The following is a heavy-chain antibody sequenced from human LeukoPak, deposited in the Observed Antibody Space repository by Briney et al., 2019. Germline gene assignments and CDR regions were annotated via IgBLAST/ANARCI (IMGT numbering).Heavy chain of an antibody. CDR2: INHSGST. Sequence: SETLSLTCAVYGGSFSGHYWSWIRQPPGKGLEWIGEINHSGSTKYNSSLKSRVTISVDTSKNQFSLNLSSVTAADTAMYYCARAVLATKSEHWFDSWGQGTLVTVSS. CDR1: GGSFSGHY. J-gene: IGHJ5*01. D-gene: IGHD2-8*01. V-gene: IGHV4-34*01. CDR3: ARAVLATKSEHWFDS.